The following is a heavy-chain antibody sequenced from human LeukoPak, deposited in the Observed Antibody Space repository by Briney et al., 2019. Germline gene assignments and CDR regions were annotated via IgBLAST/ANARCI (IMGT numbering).Heavy chain of an antibody. Sequence: PGGSLRLSCAASGFTFGSFWMSWVRQAPGKGLEWVANIKQDGSEKYYVDSVKGRFTISRDNAKDSLYLQMNSLRAEDTAVYYCARRWELVSFLDYWGQGTLVTVSS. CDR3: ARRWELVSFLDY. CDR2: IKQDGSEK. J-gene: IGHJ4*02. D-gene: IGHD4-23*01. CDR1: GFTFGSFW. V-gene: IGHV3-7*01.